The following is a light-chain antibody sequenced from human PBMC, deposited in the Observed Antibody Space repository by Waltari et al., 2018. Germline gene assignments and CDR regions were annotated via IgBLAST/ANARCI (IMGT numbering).Light chain of an antibody. Sequence: QSALTQPASVSGSPGQSITISCTATSSDVGRYDLVSWYQQHPDKAPKLLVFEDSKWPSGVSNRFSGSKSCNTASLTISGLQAEDEADYYCCSYADSRTWVFGGGTKLTVL. V-gene: IGLV2-23*01. J-gene: IGLJ3*02. CDR1: SSDVGRYDL. CDR2: EDS. CDR3: CSYADSRTWV.